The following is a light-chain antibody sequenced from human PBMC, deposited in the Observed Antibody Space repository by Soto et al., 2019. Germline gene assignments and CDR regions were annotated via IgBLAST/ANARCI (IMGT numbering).Light chain of an antibody. CDR3: QHLNTYPLT. V-gene: IGKV1-9*01. Sequence: DIQLTQSPSFLSASVGDRVTITCRASQGISSYLAWYQQKPGKAPNLLIYAASTLQSGVPSRFSGSESGTEFTLTISSLQPEDFATYYCQHLNTYPLTFGGGTKVEIK. CDR2: AAS. J-gene: IGKJ4*01. CDR1: QGISSY.